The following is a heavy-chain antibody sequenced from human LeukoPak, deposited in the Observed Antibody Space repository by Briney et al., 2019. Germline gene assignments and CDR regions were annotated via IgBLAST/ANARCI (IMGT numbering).Heavy chain of an antibody. J-gene: IGHJ5*02. CDR3: ARYCSSTSCNKGGFDP. Sequence: PSQTLSLTCTVSGGSISSGGYYWSWIRQHPGKGLEWIGYIYYSGSTYYNPSLKSRVTISVDTSKNQFSLKLSSVTAADTAVYYCARYCSSTSCNKGGFDPWGQGTLVTVSS. CDR2: IYYSGST. CDR1: GGSISSGGYY. D-gene: IGHD2-2*02. V-gene: IGHV4-31*03.